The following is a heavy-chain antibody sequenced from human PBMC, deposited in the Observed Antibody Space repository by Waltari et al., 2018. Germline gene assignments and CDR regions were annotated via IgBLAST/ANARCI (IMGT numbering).Heavy chain of an antibody. CDR3: GRDVLGYKDNWYSFVNF. D-gene: IGHD2-21*02. CDR2: GGSNR. J-gene: IGHJ4*02. Sequence: GGSNRNYADAVKGRFTISRDIYQNTLYLQMNTLGREDTAVYYCGRDVLGYKDNWYSFVNFWGQGTLVTVSS. V-gene: IGHV3-30-3*01.